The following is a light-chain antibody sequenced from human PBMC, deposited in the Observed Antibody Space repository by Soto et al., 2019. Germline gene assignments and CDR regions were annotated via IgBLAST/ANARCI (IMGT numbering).Light chain of an antibody. CDR2: GVS. J-gene: IGLJ1*01. CDR1: SSDVGGYDF. Sequence: QSALTQPASVSGSPGQSITISCTGASSDVGGYDFVSWYQHRPGKAPKLMIYGVSDRPSGVSNRFSGSKSGSTASLTISGLQAEDEADYYCSSYTSSSTLYVFGTGTKLTVL. V-gene: IGLV2-14*03. CDR3: SSYTSSSTLYV.